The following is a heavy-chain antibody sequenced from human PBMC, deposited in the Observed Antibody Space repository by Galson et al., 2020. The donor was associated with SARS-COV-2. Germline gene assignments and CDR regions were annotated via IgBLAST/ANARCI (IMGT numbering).Heavy chain of an antibody. CDR1: GDRLSSNT. D-gene: IGHD6-13*01. J-gene: IGHJ5*02. CDR2: QYYRPKRYT. CDR3: VRGGGSSSSWYGRDPSGVAP. V-gene: IGHV6-1*01. Sequence: ETLSPTSPISGDRLSSNTWNWVRQSPTSGIERLRRQYYRPKRYTDHAVLVQSRITINPDTSKNKFSLQLSSVTPEDTAIYYCVRGGGSSSSWYGRDPSGVAPWGQGILTSGSS.